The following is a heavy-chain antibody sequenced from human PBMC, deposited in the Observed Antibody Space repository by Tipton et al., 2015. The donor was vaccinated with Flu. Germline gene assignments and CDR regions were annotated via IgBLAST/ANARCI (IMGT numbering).Heavy chain of an antibody. CDR2: IIPIFGTA. J-gene: IGHJ6*02. D-gene: IGHD2-15*01. Sequence: QLVQSGAEVKKPGSSVKVSCKASGGTFSSYAISWVRQAPGQGLEWMGGIIPIFGTANYAQKFQGRVTITADESTSTAYMELSSLRSEDTAVYYCARDATRCSGGSCYDYGMDVWGQGTTVTVSS. CDR3: ARDATRCSGGSCYDYGMDV. V-gene: IGHV1-69*01. CDR1: GGTFSSYA.